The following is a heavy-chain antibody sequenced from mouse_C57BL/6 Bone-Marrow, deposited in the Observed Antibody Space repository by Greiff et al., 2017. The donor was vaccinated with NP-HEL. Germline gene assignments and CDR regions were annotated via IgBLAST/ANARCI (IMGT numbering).Heavy chain of an antibody. V-gene: IGHV5-17*01. J-gene: IGHJ1*03. D-gene: IGHD1-1*01. CDR3: LITTVVATTGGYFDV. CDR1: GFTFSDYG. CDR2: ISSGSSTI. Sequence: EVKLMESGGGLVKPGGSLKLSCAASGFTFSDYGMHWVRQAPEKGLEWVAYISSGSSTIYYADTVKGRFTISRDNAKNTLFLQMTSLRSGDTAMYYCLITTVVATTGGYFDVWGTGTTVTVSS.